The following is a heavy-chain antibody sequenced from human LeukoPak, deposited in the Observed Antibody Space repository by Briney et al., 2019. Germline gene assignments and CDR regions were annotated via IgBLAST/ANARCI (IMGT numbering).Heavy chain of an antibody. D-gene: IGHD6-19*01. CDR1: GGSFRVYY. V-gene: IGHV4-34*01. CDR2: INHSVST. Sequence: PSETLSLICAVYGGSFRVYYWSWIRHPPGKGREGIGEINHSVSTNYNPSLKSRVTISVDTSKNQFSLKLNSVTAADTAVYYCVRTMRREWGGWYDNDYWGRGTLVTVAS. CDR3: VRTMRREWGGWYDNDY. J-gene: IGHJ4*03.